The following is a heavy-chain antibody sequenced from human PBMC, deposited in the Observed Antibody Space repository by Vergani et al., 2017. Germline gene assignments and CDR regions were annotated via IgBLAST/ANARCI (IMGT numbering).Heavy chain of an antibody. CDR1: GFTFSSFW. CDR3: ARVGSSSWYYFDY. CDR2: IKQDGSEE. Sequence: EVQLVESGGGFVQPGGSLRLSCAASGFTFSSFWMSWVRQAPGKGLEWVANIKQDGSEEYYVDSVKGRFTISRDNAKNSMYLQMNSLRAEDTAVYYCARVGSSSWYYFDYWGQGTLVTVSS. V-gene: IGHV3-7*01. D-gene: IGHD6-13*01. J-gene: IGHJ4*02.